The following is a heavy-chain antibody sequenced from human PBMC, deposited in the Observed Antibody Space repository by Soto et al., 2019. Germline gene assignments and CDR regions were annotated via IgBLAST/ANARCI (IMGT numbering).Heavy chain of an antibody. CDR1: GFTFSSCV. Sequence: GSLRLSCAASGFTFSSCVMHWVRQAPGKGLEWVSLIWYDGSNKYYADSVKGRFTISRDNSKNMLFLEVNSLRAEDTAVYYCAREVEVGARNFDYWGLGTLVTVSS. CDR2: IWYDGSNK. J-gene: IGHJ4*02. D-gene: IGHD1-26*01. CDR3: AREVEVGARNFDY. V-gene: IGHV3-33*01.